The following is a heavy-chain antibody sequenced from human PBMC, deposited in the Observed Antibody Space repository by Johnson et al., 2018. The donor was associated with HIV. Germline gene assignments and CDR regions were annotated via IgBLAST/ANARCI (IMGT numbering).Heavy chain of an antibody. CDR2: GNSDGSSL. CDR1: GFTFSNAW. CDR3: ARELIHDAFDI. D-gene: IGHD3-16*01. Sequence: VQLVESGGGLVKPGGSLRLSCAASGFTFSNAWMSWVRQSQAPGQGLVWVSRGNSDGSSLSYADSVKGRFTISRDNAKNTLYLQMNSLRAEDTAAYYCARELIHDAFDIWGQGTMVTVSS. J-gene: IGHJ3*02. V-gene: IGHV3-74*01.